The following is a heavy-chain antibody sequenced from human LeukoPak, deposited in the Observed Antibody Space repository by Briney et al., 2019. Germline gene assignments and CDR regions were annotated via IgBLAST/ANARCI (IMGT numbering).Heavy chain of an antibody. CDR1: GVSISSYY. V-gene: IGHV4-39*07. Sequence: PSATLSLTCTVSGVSISSYYWGWIRQPPGKGLEWIGSTYYSGSTYYNPSLKSRVTISVDTSKNQFSLKLSSVTAADTAVYYCARVLRGPYYFDYWGQGTLVTVSS. CDR2: TYYSGST. D-gene: IGHD1-26*01. CDR3: ARVLRGPYYFDY. J-gene: IGHJ4*02.